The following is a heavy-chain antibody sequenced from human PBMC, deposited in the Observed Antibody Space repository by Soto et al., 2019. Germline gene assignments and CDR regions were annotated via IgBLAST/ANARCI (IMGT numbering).Heavy chain of an antibody. J-gene: IGHJ3*02. CDR3: AKDHAGADAFDI. CDR2: ISHSGTT. D-gene: IGHD7-27*01. V-gene: IGHV4-4*02. CDR1: GGSITHDNW. Sequence: QVQLQESGPGLAEPSETLSLTCAVSGGSITHDNWWNWARQPPGKGLEWIGEISHSGTTNYNPSLKSRVTISVDMSKNQVSLKLTSVTAADTAVYYCAKDHAGADAFDIWGQGVMVTVSS.